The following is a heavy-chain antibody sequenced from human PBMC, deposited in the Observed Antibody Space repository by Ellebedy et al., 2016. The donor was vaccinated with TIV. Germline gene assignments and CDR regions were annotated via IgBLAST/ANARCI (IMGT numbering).Heavy chain of an antibody. Sequence: PGGSLRLSCAAYGFTFNTYWMSWVRQAPGKGLEWVANIKQDGGEKYYVDSVKGRFTISRDNAKNSLYLQMNSLRAEDTAVYYCARVYRSSSGYGMDVWGQGTTVTVS. CDR3: ARVYRSSSGYGMDV. CDR2: IKQDGGEK. V-gene: IGHV3-7*03. CDR1: GFTFNTYW. J-gene: IGHJ6*02. D-gene: IGHD6-6*01.